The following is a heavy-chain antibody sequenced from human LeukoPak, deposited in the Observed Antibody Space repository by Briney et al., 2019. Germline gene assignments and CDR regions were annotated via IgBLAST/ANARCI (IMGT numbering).Heavy chain of an antibody. D-gene: IGHD2-15*01. CDR2: IRYDGSNK. CDR1: GFTFSSYG. Sequence: GGSLRLSCAASGFTFSSYGMHWVRQAPGKGLEWVAFIRYDGSNKYYADSVKGRLTISRDNSENTLYLQMNSLRAEDTAVYYCAKDLGYCSGGSCYSSDYFDYWGQGTLVTVSS. J-gene: IGHJ4*02. CDR3: AKDLGYCSGGSCYSSDYFDY. V-gene: IGHV3-30*02.